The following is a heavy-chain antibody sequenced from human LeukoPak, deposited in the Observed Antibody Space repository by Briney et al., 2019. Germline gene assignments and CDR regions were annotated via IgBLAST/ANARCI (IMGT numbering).Heavy chain of an antibody. J-gene: IGHJ4*02. D-gene: IGHD4-23*01. CDR1: GFTFSSYG. CDR2: ISYDGSNK. CDR3: ARAGLRWQPWSFDY. Sequence: GGSLRLSCAASGFTFSSYGMHWVRQAPGKGLEWVAVISYDGSNKYYADSVKGRFTISRDNSKNTLYLQMNSLRAEDTAVYYCARAGLRWQPWSFDYWGQGTLVTVSS. V-gene: IGHV3-30*03.